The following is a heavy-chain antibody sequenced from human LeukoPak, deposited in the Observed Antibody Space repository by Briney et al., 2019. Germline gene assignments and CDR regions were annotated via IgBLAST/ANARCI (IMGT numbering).Heavy chain of an antibody. CDR2: IIPIFGTA. CDR3: ARGSGYDSFDAFDI. D-gene: IGHD5-12*01. CDR1: GGTFSSYA. V-gene: IGHV1-69*01. Sequence: SVKVSCKASGGTFSSYAISWVRQAPGQGLEWMGGIIPIFGTANYAQKFQGRVTITADESTSTAYMELSSLRSDDTAVYYCARGSGYDSFDAFDIWGQGTMVTVSS. J-gene: IGHJ3*02.